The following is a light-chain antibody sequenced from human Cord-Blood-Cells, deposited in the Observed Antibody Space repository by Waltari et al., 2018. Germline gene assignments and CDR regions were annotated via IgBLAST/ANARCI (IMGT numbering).Light chain of an antibody. CDR2: CAS. CDR1: QSVSSSY. Sequence: EIVLTQSPGTLSLSPGERATLSCRASQSVSSSYLAWYQQKPGQAPRLLIYCASSRATGIPDRFSGSGAGKDFTVTISRLEPEDFAVYYCQQYGSSPYTFGQGTKLEIK. J-gene: IGKJ2*01. V-gene: IGKV3-20*01. CDR3: QQYGSSPYT.